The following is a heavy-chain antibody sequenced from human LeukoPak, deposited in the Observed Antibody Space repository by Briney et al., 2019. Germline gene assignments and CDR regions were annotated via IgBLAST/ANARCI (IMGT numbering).Heavy chain of an antibody. V-gene: IGHV3-21*01. CDR3: ARDGATRGGVGAFDI. J-gene: IGHJ3*02. CDR2: ISSSCTYI. CDR1: GFTFSSYS. Sequence: GGSLRLSCAASGFTFSSYSMNWVRQAPGKGLEWVSSISSSCTYIYYADSVKGRFTISRDNAKNSLYLQMNSLRAEDTAVYYCARDGATRGGVGAFDIWGQGTMVTVSS. D-gene: IGHD3-16*01.